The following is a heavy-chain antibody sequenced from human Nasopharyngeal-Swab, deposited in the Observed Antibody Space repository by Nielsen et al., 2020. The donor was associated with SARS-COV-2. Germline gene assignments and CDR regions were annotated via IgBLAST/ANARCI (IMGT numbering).Heavy chain of an antibody. D-gene: IGHD6-19*01. CDR3: ARVGIAVVGHGGLYYYYGMDV. CDR1: GYTFTSYG. V-gene: IGHV1-18*04. J-gene: IGHJ6*02. CDR2: ISAYNGNT. Sequence: ASVKVSCKASGYTFTSYGISWGRQAPGQGLEWMGWISAYNGNTNYAQKLQGRVTMTTDTSTSAAYMELRSLRSDDTAVYYCARVGIAVVGHGGLYYYYGMDVWGQGTTVTVSS.